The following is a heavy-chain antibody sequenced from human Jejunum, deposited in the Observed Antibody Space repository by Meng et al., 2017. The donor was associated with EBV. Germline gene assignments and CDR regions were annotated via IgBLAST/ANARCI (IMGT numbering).Heavy chain of an antibody. Sequence: HVHLVQAGAEVKKPGASVKVSCKASGNTLTNYALHWVRQAPGQGLEWMGYISAGSGDTKNSQKFQGRVTFTRDTSASTVYMELSSLRSEDTAMYYCARGSSWNRGDYWGQGTLVTVSS. CDR3: ARGSSWNRGDY. CDR2: ISAGSGDT. J-gene: IGHJ4*02. D-gene: IGHD6-13*01. CDR1: GNTLTNYA. V-gene: IGHV1-3*01.